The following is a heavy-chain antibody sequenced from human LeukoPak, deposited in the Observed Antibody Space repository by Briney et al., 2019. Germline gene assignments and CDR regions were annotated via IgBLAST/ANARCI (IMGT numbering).Heavy chain of an antibody. CDR3: AREYKAAAGTIWFDP. D-gene: IGHD6-13*01. Sequence: SETLPQTCTVSGGSISSHYWSWIRQPAGRELEWIGRIYTSGSTNYNHSPYCRVTMSVDTTKNQFSPHLRSVTPADTATYYDAREYKAAAGTIWFDPWGQRTLVTVSS. J-gene: IGHJ5*02. V-gene: IGHV4-4*07. CDR1: GGSISSHY. CDR2: IYTSGST.